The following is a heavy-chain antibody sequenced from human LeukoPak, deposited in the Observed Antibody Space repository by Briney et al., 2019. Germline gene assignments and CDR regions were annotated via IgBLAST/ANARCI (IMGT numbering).Heavy chain of an antibody. V-gene: IGHV3-74*01. D-gene: IGHD3-22*01. CDR3: AKDIYDDSSGYQEN. J-gene: IGHJ4*02. CDR1: GFTFSSYW. CDR2: INTDGSST. Sequence: SGGSLRLSCAASGFTFSSYWMHWVRQAPGKGLVWVSRINTDGSSTSYADSVKGRFTISRDNAKNSLYLQMNSLRAEDTALYYCAKDIYDDSSGYQENWGQGTLVTVSS.